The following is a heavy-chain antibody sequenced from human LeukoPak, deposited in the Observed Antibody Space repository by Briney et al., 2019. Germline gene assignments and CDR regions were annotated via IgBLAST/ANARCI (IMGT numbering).Heavy chain of an antibody. D-gene: IGHD3-22*01. Sequence: ASVKVSCKASGGTFSSYAISWVRQAPGQGLEWMGGIIPIFGTANYAQKFQGRVTITADESTSTAYMELSSLRSEDTAVYYCARRIYDNSGYYCELWGQGTLVTVSS. J-gene: IGHJ4*02. V-gene: IGHV1-69*13. CDR1: GGTFSSYA. CDR3: ARRIYDNSGYYCEL. CDR2: IIPIFGTA.